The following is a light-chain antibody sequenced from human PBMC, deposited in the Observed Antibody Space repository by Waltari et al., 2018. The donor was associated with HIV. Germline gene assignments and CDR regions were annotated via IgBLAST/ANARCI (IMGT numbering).Light chain of an antibody. J-gene: IGLJ3*02. V-gene: IGLV7-43*01. CDR1: TGAVTSGYY. Sequence: QTVVTQEPSLTVSPRGTVTLTCASSTGAVTSGYYPNWFQQKPGQAPRTLIFRTSNEDSWTPAGCSGCLIGGKAALTLSGVQPEDEAEYYCLLDDGGAGVFGGGTKLTVL. CDR2: RTS. CDR3: LLDDGGAGV.